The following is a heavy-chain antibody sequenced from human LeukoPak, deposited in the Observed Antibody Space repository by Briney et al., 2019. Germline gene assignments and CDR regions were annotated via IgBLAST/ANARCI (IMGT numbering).Heavy chain of an antibody. J-gene: IGHJ4*02. CDR3: ATSLYSSSWYPFDY. CDR1: GFTFSDYY. Sequence: GGSLRLSCAASGFTFSDYYMSWIRQAPGKGLEWVSYISSSSSYTNYADSVKGRFTISRDNAKNSLYLQMNSLRAEDTAAYYCATSLYSSSWYPFDYWGQGTLVTVSS. CDR2: ISSSSSYT. V-gene: IGHV3-11*06. D-gene: IGHD6-13*01.